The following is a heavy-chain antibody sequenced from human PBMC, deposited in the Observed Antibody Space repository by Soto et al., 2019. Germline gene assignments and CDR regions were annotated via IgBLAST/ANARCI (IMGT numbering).Heavy chain of an antibody. CDR1: GGTFSSYS. CDR3: ARVDNYYDSSPSPDAFDI. D-gene: IGHD3-22*01. Sequence: SSVKVSCKASGGTFSSYSISWVRQAPGQGLEWMGGIIPIFGTANYAQKFQGRVTITADESTSTAYMELSSPRSEDTAVYYCARVDNYYDSSPSPDAFDIWGQGTMVTVSS. CDR2: IIPIFGTA. V-gene: IGHV1-69*13. J-gene: IGHJ3*02.